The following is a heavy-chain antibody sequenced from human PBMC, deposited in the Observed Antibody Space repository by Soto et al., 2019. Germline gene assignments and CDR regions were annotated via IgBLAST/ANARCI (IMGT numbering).Heavy chain of an antibody. D-gene: IGHD3-22*01. J-gene: IGHJ4*02. Sequence: QVQLQESGPGLVKPSGTLSLTCAVSGGSISSSNWWSWVRQPPGKELEWIAEIYHTGGTNYNPSLRSRVTISVDKSKNQFSLKLSSVTAADTAVYYCARGVYYYDSSGYYSDYWGQGTLVTVSS. V-gene: IGHV4-4*02. CDR3: ARGVYYYDSSGYYSDY. CDR1: GGSISSSNW. CDR2: IYHTGGT.